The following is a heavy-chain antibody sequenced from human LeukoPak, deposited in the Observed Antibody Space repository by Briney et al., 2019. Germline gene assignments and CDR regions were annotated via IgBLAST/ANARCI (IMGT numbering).Heavy chain of an antibody. D-gene: IGHD3-9*01. Sequence: PGGFLRLSCAASGFTFCSYAMHWVRQAPGKGLIYVSTISSDGGSTYYASSVKGGFTVSRDNSKNTLYLQMGSPRAEDMAVYYCARDNRATGDTYMDVWGKGTTVTVSS. J-gene: IGHJ6*04. V-gene: IGHV3-64*01. CDR2: ISSDGGST. CDR3: ARDNRATGDTYMDV. CDR1: GFTFCSYA.